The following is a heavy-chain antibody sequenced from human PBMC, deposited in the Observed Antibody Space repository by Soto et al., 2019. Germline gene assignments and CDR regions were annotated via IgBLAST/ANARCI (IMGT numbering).Heavy chain of an antibody. V-gene: IGHV3-23*01. J-gene: IGHJ4*02. CDR1: GFTFSSYA. CDR3: VRDAGELLTAYYFDY. Sequence: PGGSLRLSCAASGFTFSSYAMSWVRQAPGKGLEWVSAISGSGGSTYYADSVKGRFTISRDNSKDTLYLQMNSLRAEDTAVYYCVRDAGELLTAYYFDYWGQGTLVTVSS. CDR2: ISGSGGST. D-gene: IGHD1-26*01.